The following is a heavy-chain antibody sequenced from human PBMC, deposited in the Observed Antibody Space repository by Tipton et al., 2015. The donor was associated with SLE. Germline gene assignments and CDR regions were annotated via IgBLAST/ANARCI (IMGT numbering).Heavy chain of an antibody. V-gene: IGHV4-59*01. J-gene: IGHJ2*01. CDR1: GASISDDY. D-gene: IGHD4-17*01. CDR2: ISYVGST. CDR3: ARDYGDYGYFDL. Sequence: TLSLTCTVFGASISDDYWRWIRQPPGKGLEWIAYISYVGSTKYNPSLKSRVTISLDTSKNQLSLNLTSVIAADTAVYYCARDYGDYGYFDLWGRGTLVTVSS.